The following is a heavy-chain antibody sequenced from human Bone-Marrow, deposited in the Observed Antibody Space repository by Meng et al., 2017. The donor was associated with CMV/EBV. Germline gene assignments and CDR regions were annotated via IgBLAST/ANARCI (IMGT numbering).Heavy chain of an antibody. CDR3: ASITGYSSSWYGGFDY. Sequence: GSLRLSCAASGFTVSSNYMSWIRQPPGKGLEWIGSIYYSGSTYYNPSLKSRVTISVDTSKNQFSLKLSSVTAADTAVYYCASITGYSSSWYGGFDYWGQGTLVTVSS. V-gene: IGHV4-39*01. J-gene: IGHJ4*02. CDR1: GFTVSSNY. CDR2: IYYSGST. D-gene: IGHD6-13*01.